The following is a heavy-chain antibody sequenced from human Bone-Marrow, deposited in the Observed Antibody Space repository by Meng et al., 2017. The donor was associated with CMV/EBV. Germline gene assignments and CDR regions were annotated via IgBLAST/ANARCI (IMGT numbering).Heavy chain of an antibody. CDR1: GFTFSSYA. D-gene: IGHD3-3*01. CDR3: ARVDGDFWSGYFCDY. Sequence: GESLKISCAASGFTFSSYAMHWVRQAPGKGLEWVAVISYDGSNKYYADSVKGRFTISRDNSKNTLYLQMNSLRAEDAAVYYCARVDGDFWSGYFCDYWGQGTLVTVS. J-gene: IGHJ4*02. CDR2: ISYDGSNK. V-gene: IGHV3-30*14.